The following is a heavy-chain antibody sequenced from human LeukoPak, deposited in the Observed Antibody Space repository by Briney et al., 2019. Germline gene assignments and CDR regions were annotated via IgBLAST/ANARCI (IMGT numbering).Heavy chain of an antibody. CDR1: GGSISGYY. CDR3: ASSLTSGYIHDFDY. J-gene: IGHJ4*02. CDR2: LSYSGST. V-gene: IGHV4-59*01. Sequence: SETLSLTCTVSGGSISGYYWSWIRRPPGKGLEWIGYLSYSGSTYYNPSLKSRVTTSLDTSKNQFSLRLRSVTAADTAVYYCASSLTSGYIHDFDYWGQGTLVTVSS. D-gene: IGHD5-12*01.